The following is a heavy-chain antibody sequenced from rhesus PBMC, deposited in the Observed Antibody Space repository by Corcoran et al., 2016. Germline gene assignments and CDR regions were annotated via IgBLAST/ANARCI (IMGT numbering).Heavy chain of an antibody. V-gene: IGHV4-80*01. CDR1: GASISSYW. CDR3: ASEFVY. CDR2: INGNSGST. Sequence: QVQLQESGPGLVKSSETLSLTCAVSGASISSYWWTWIRQPPGKGLEWIGEINGNSGSTDYNPALKSRCTMSKDASKNHVYLKLNSVTAADTAVYYCASEFVYWGQGVLVTVSS. J-gene: IGHJ4*01.